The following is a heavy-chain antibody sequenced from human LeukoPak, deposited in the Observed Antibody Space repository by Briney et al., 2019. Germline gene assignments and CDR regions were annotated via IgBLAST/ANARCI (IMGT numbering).Heavy chain of an antibody. D-gene: IGHD6-19*01. Sequence: PGGSLRLSCAASGFTFSSFNMNWVRQTPGKGLEWVSSISSRQNDVQYADSLEGRFTISRDNAKNSLYLQMNTLRAEDTAVYFCAREVGSGWNYFDLWGQATLVTVSS. CDR3: AREVGSGWNYFDL. J-gene: IGHJ5*02. CDR2: ISSRQNDV. V-gene: IGHV3-21*01. CDR1: GFTFSSFN.